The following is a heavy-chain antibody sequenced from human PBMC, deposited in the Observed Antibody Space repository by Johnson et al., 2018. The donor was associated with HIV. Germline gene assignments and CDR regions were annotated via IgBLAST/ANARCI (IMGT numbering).Heavy chain of an antibody. CDR1: GFTFSSCG. J-gene: IGHJ3*02. Sequence: QVQLVESGGGVVQPGRSLRLSCVASGFTFSSCGMHWVRQAPGKGLEWVSVIFSGGSTYYADSVNGRFTISRDNSKNTLYLQMNSLRAEDTAVYYCAKSIVGATYDAFDIWGQGTMVTVSS. D-gene: IGHD1-26*01. CDR2: IFSGGST. CDR3: AKSIVGATYDAFDI. V-gene: IGHV3-NL1*01.